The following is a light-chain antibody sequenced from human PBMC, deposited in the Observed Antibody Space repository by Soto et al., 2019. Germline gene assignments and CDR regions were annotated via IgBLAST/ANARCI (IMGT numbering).Light chain of an antibody. CDR2: DDN. V-gene: IGLV1-51*01. CDR3: QSYDSTLSARYV. Sequence: QSVLTQPPSVSAAPGQKVTISCSGSSSNIGGNSVSWYQQLPGTAPKLLIYDDNKRPSGIPDRFSGPKSGTSATLGITGLQAEDEGDYYCQSYDSTLSARYVFGTWTKVTVL. CDR1: SSNIGGNS. J-gene: IGLJ1*01.